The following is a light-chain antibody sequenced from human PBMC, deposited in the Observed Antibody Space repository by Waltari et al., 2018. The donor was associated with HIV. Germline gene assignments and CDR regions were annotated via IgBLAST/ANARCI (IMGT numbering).Light chain of an antibody. CDR2: KDS. J-gene: IGLJ2*01. CDR1: ALPKPY. CDR3: QSTDSSGTYVV. V-gene: IGLV3-25*03. Sequence: SYELTQPPSVSVSPGQTARITCSGDALPKPYGYWYQQKPGQAPVVVIYKDSEKSSGIPERFSGSSSGTTVTLTISAVQAEDEADYYCQSTDSSGTYVVFGGGTKLTVL.